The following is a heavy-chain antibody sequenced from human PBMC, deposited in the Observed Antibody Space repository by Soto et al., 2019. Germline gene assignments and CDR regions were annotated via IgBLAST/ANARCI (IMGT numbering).Heavy chain of an antibody. CDR2: ISYDGSNK. J-gene: IGHJ4*02. D-gene: IGHD2-21*02. V-gene: IGHV3-30*18. CDR1: GFTFSSYG. CDR3: AKEKLIPGGDYQPADY. Sequence: QVQLVESGGGVVQPGRSLRLSCAASGFTFSSYGMHWVRQAPGKGLEWVAVISYDGSNKYYADSVKGRFTISRDNSKNTLYLQMNSLIAEDTAVYYCAKEKLIPGGDYQPADYWGQGTLVTVSS.